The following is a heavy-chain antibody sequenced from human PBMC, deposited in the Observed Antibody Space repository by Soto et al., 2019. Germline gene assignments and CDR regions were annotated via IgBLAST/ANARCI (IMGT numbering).Heavy chain of an antibody. V-gene: IGHV4-39*01. J-gene: IGHJ4*02. CDR1: GGSISSSSYY. CDR3: ARQPTYYYDSSGYYSSDY. D-gene: IGHD3-22*01. Sequence: PSETLSLTCTVSGGSISSSSYYWGWIRQPPGKGLEWIGSIYYSGSTYCNPSLKSRVTISVDTSKNQFSLKLSSVTAADTAVYYCARQPTYYYDSSGYYSSDYWGQGTLVTVSS. CDR2: IYYSGST.